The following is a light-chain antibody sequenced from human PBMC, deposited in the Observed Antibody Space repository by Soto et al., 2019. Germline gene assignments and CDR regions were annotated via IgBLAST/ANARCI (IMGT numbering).Light chain of an antibody. J-gene: IGKJ1*01. CDR2: DAS. CDR1: QSVSNY. V-gene: IGKV3-11*01. Sequence: EIVLTQSPATLSLSPGERVTLSCRASQSVSNYFAWYQQKPGQAPRLLIYDASNRATGVPARFSGSGSGTDFTLTISRLDPEDFAVYFCQQRSNWRTFGQGTKVDIK. CDR3: QQRSNWRT.